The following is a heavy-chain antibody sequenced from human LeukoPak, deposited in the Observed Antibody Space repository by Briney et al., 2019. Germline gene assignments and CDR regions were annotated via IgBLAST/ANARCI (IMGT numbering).Heavy chain of an antibody. D-gene: IGHD1-14*01. CDR1: GFTFSSYS. CDR2: ISSSSSYI. J-gene: IGHJ4*02. Sequence: PVGSLRLSCAASGFTFSSYSMNWVRQAPGKGLEWVSSISSSSSYIYYADSVKGRFTISRDNAKNSLYLQMNSLRAEDTAVYYCARDRRGTNYGGNYFDYWGQGTLVTVSS. CDR3: ARDRRGTNYGGNYFDY. V-gene: IGHV3-21*01.